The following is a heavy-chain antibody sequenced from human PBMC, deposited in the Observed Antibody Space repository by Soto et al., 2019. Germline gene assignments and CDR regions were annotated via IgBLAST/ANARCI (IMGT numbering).Heavy chain of an antibody. Sequence: SVKVACKASGGTFSSHAISWVRQAPGQGLEWMGGITPIFGTANYAQKFQGRVTISADKFTATAYMELSSLTSEDTAVYYCARGDDFDYYYGVDVWGQGTTVTVSS. D-gene: IGHD3-16*01. CDR1: GGTFSSHA. V-gene: IGHV1-69*06. CDR3: ARGDDFDYYYGVDV. J-gene: IGHJ6*02. CDR2: ITPIFGTA.